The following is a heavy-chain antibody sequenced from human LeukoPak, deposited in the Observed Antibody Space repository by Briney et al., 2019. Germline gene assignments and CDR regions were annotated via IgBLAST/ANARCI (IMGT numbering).Heavy chain of an antibody. Sequence: GGPLRLSCAASGFTVSADFMHWVRQAPGKGLEWVSVIHPDGHPDGTVRYADSVQGRFISSRDKSENMVFLQMNRLRAEDTGLYYWGQGHGYILHSWGQGNLVTVSS. CDR3: GQGHGYILHS. CDR2: IHPDGHPDGTV. D-gene: IGHD3-16*02. J-gene: IGHJ4*02. CDR1: GFTVSADF. V-gene: IGHV3-53*01.